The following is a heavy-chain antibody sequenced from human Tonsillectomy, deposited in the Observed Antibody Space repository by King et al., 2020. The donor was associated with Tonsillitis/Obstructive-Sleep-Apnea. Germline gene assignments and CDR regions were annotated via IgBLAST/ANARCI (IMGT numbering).Heavy chain of an antibody. CDR3: TAEGVPAAIMETYYYYYMDV. CDR2: IKSKTDGGTT. CDR1: GFTFSNAW. D-gene: IGHD2-2*02. Sequence: EVQLVESGGGLVKPGGSLRLSCAASGFTFSNAWMSWVRQAPGKGLEWVGRIKSKTDGGTTDYAAPVKGRFTISRDDSKNTLYLQMNSLKTEDTAVYYCTAEGVPAAIMETYYYYYMDVWGKGTTVTVSS. J-gene: IGHJ6*03. V-gene: IGHV3-15*01.